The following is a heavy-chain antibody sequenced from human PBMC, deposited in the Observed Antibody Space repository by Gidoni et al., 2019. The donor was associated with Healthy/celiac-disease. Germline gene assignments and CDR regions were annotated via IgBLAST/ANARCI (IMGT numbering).Heavy chain of an antibody. CDR2: IIPIFGTA. Sequence: QVQLVQSGAAVKKPGSSVQVSCKASGGTFRSYAISWVRQAPGQGLEWMGGIIPIFGTANYAQKFQGRVTITADESTSTAYMELSSLRSEDTAVYYCARVSYYGSGSHTYGMDVWGQGTTVTVSS. J-gene: IGHJ6*02. V-gene: IGHV1-69*01. CDR1: GGTFRSYA. D-gene: IGHD3-10*01. CDR3: ARVSYYGSGSHTYGMDV.